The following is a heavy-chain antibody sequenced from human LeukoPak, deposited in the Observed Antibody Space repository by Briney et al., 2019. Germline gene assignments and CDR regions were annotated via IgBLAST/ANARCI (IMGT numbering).Heavy chain of an antibody. J-gene: IGHJ4*02. CDR3: ARRIRGYSSSWYPEDYFDY. CDR2: IYTSGST. V-gene: IGHV4-4*09. Sequence: SETLSLTCTVSGGSISSYYWSWIRQPPGKGLEWIGYIYTSGSTNYNPSLRSRVTISVDTSKNQFSLKLSSVTAADTAVYYCARRIRGYSSSWYPEDYFDYWGQGTLVTVSS. CDR1: GGSISSYY. D-gene: IGHD6-13*01.